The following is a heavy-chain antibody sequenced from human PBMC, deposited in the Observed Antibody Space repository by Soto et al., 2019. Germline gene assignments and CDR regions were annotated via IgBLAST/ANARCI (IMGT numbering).Heavy chain of an antibody. CDR1: GFSLTTSGMC. D-gene: IGHD3-9*01. V-gene: IGHV2-70*11. J-gene: IGHJ6*02. CDR2: IDWDDDR. CDR3: ARTPGGYDILTGYYYYYGMDV. Sequence: SGPTLVNPTQTLTLTCTFSGFSLTTSGMCVNWIRQPPGKALEWLARIDWDDDRYFNTSLKTRLTISKDTSKNQVVLTMTNMDPVDTATYYCARTPGGYDILTGYYYYYGMDVWGQGTTVTVSS.